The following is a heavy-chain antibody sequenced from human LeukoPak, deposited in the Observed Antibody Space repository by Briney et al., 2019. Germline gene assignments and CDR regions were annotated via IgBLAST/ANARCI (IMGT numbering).Heavy chain of an antibody. CDR3: AKELDTMFFDY. CDR1: GFNFDRYT. D-gene: IGHD3-10*02. V-gene: IGHV3-43*01. Sequence: GGALRLSCATSGFNFDRYTIHWVRQAPGKGLEWVSLAGWAGGTTFYSDSVRGRFTISRDSGRKSVYLQMNSLTTDDTAFYFCAKELDTMFFDYWGQGALVTVSS. J-gene: IGHJ4*02. CDR2: AGWAGGTT.